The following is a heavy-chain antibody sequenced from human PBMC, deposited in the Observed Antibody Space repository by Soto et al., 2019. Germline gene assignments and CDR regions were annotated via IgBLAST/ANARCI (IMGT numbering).Heavy chain of an antibody. CDR3: ARSRSTRQPFDY. CDR1: NGSISAYY. D-gene: IGHD5-12*01. CDR2: IYYTGSP. V-gene: IGHV4-59*01. J-gene: IGHJ4*02. Sequence: SETLSLTCTASNGSISAYYWSWIRQPPGRSLEWIGHIYYTGSPTYNPSLKSRVTISENTSKKTVSLTLISVTAEDTAVYYCARSRSTRQPFDYWGRGTLVTVSS.